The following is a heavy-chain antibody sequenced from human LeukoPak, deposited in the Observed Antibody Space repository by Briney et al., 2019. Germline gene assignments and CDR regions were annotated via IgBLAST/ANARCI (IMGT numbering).Heavy chain of an antibody. Sequence: ASVKVSCKASGYTFTSYGISWVRQAPGQGLEWMGWISAYNGNTNYAQKLQGRVTMTTDTSTSTAYMELRSLRSDDTAVYYGAREDYGGNSVLTKDAFDIWGQGTMVTVSS. CDR1: GYTFTSYG. J-gene: IGHJ3*02. CDR2: ISAYNGNT. CDR3: AREDYGGNSVLTKDAFDI. V-gene: IGHV1-18*01. D-gene: IGHD4-23*01.